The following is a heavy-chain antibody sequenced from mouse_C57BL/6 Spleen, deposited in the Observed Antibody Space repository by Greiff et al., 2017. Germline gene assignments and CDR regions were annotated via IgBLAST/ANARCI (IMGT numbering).Heavy chain of an antibody. CDR1: GFSLTSYG. CDR2: IWRGGST. D-gene: IGHD1-1*01. V-gene: IGHV2-5*01. CDR3: AKKDYYGHYAMDY. Sequence: VMLVESGPGLVQPSQSLSITCTVSGFSLTSYGVHWVRQSPGKGLEWLGVIWRGGSTDYNAAFMSRLSITKDNSKSQVFFKMNSLQADDTAIYYCAKKDYYGHYAMDYWGQGTSVTVSS. J-gene: IGHJ4*01.